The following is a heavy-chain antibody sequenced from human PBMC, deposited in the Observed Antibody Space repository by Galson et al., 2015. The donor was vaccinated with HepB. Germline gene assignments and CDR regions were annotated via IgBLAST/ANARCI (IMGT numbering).Heavy chain of an antibody. Sequence: SVKVSCKASGYTFTSYRISWVRQAPGQGLEWMGWISAYNGNTNYAQKLQGRVTMTTDTSTSTTYMELRSLRSDDTAVYYCARVRVGDSSGWYSALYYYYGMDVWGQGTTVTVSS. D-gene: IGHD6-19*01. V-gene: IGHV1-18*04. CDR1: GYTFTSYR. CDR3: ARVRVGDSSGWYSALYYYYGMDV. CDR2: ISAYNGNT. J-gene: IGHJ6*02.